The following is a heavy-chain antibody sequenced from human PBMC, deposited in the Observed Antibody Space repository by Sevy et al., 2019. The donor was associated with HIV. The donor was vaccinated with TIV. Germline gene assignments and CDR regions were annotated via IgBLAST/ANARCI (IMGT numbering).Heavy chain of an antibody. CDR3: ARDRGGGNSGAFDI. V-gene: IGHV3-33*01. D-gene: IGHD4-4*01. J-gene: IGHJ3*02. Sequence: GSLRLSCAASGFTFSSYGMHWVRQAPGKGLEWVAVIWYDGSNKYYVDFVKGRFTISRDNSKNTLYLQMNSLRVEDKGGYYCARDRGGGNSGAFDIWGQGTMVTVSS. CDR2: IWYDGSNK. CDR1: GFTFSSYG.